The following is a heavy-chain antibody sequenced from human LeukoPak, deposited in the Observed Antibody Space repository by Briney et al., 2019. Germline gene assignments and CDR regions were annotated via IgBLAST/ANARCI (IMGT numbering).Heavy chain of an antibody. J-gene: IGHJ4*02. CDR1: GYAFSTSA. CDR2: ITGTGDYT. V-gene: IGHV3-23*01. CDR3: AKVLRGVIVYDY. D-gene: IGHD3-10*01. Sequence: PGGSRRLSCSVFGYAFSTSAMSWVSQAPGKGLVCVSTITGTGDYTEYADSVKGRFTISRDNSKNTLFLQMSSLRADDTAFYYCAKVLRGVIVYDYWGQGTLVTVSS.